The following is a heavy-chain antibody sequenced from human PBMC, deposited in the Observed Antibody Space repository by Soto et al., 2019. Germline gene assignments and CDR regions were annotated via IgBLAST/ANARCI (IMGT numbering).Heavy chain of an antibody. D-gene: IGHD1-1*01. CDR1: GFTFSSYS. J-gene: IGHJ4*02. Sequence: EVQLVESGGGLVKPGGSLRLSCAASGFTFSSYSMNWVCQAPGKGLEWVSSISSSSSYIYYADSVKGRFTISRDNAKNSLYLQMNSLRAEDTAVYYCARGTGTYGDYWGQGTLVTVSS. V-gene: IGHV3-21*01. CDR3: ARGTGTYGDY. CDR2: ISSSSSYI.